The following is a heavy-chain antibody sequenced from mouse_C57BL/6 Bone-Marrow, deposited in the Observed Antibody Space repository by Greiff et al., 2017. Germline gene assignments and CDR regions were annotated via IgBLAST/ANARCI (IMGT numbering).Heavy chain of an antibody. J-gene: IGHJ3*01. D-gene: IGHD1-1*01. Sequence: VKLMESGPGLVAPSQSLSITCTVSGFSLTSYGVSWVRQPPGKGLEWLGVIWGDGSTNYHSALISRLGTSKDNSKSQVFLKLNSLQTDDTATYYCAKLPCDGSGSWFAYWGQGTLVTVSA. CDR2: IWGDGST. V-gene: IGHV2-3*01. CDR1: GFSLTSYG. CDR3: AKLPCDGSGSWFAY.